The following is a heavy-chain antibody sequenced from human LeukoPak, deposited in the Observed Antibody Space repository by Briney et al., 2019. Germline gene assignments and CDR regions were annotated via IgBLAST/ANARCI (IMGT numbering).Heavy chain of an antibody. V-gene: IGHV4-39*01. CDR1: GGSISSSSYY. CDR3: ASPTSGWYLAYFDY. J-gene: IGHJ4*02. D-gene: IGHD6-19*01. Sequence: PSETLSLICTVSGGSISSSSYYWGWIRQPPGKGLEWIGSIYYSGSTYYNPSLKSRVTISVDTSKNQFSLKLSSVTAADTAVYYCASPTSGWYLAYFDYWGQGTLVTVSS. CDR2: IYYSGST.